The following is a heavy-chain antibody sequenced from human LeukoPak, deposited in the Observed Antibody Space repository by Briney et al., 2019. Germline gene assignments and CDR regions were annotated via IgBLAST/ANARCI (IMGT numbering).Heavy chain of an antibody. D-gene: IGHD1-1*01. J-gene: IGHJ4*02. CDR1: GDSVSTNIAT. Sequence: HSQTLSLTCAISGDSVSTNIATWNWIRQSPSRALEWLGRTFYRSKWYTDYALSVRSRIILNSDTSKNQSSLQLTSLTPEDTAVYYCARGRPETGFDYWGQGALVTVSS. CDR3: ARGRPETGFDY. V-gene: IGHV6-1*01. CDR2: TFYRSKWYT.